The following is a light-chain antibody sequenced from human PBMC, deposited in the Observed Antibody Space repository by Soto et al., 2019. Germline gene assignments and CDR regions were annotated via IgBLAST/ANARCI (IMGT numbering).Light chain of an antibody. Sequence: EIVLTQSPGTLSLSPGEGAALSCRASQSIGSSFLAWYQQKPGQAPRLLIYGASSRDTGIPDRFSGSGSGTDFTLTISRLEPEDFAVYYCQQYDSSPYTFGQGTKLEIK. V-gene: IGKV3-20*01. CDR3: QQYDSSPYT. CDR2: GAS. J-gene: IGKJ2*01. CDR1: QSIGSSF.